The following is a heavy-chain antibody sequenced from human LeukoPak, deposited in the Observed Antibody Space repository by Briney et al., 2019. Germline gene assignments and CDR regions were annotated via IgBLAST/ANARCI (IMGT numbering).Heavy chain of an antibody. D-gene: IGHD3-22*01. CDR3: ARDAIDSSGFDFDY. J-gene: IGHJ4*02. CDR2: ISTSAGTI. Sequence: GESLRLSCAASGFTFSDYYMTWIRQAPGKGLEWISYISTSAGTIYYADSVKGRFTISRDNAKNSLYPQMNSLRAEDTAVYYCARDAIDSSGFDFDYWGQGTLVTVSS. V-gene: IGHV3-11*01. CDR1: GFTFSDYY.